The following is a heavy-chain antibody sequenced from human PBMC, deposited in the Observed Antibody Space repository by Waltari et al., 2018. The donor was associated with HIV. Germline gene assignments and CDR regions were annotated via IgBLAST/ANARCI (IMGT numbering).Heavy chain of an antibody. J-gene: IGHJ4*02. Sequence: QVQLVESGGGVVQPGGSLRLSCVASGFTFSPFPFHWVRQAPGKGLEWVALISYGGRNKVYADSVKGRFTISRDNSKNTLYLQMNSLRAEDTAVYYCARDGHFYDSRPLDHWGQGTLVTVSS. CDR2: ISYGGRNK. D-gene: IGHD3-22*01. CDR3: ARDGHFYDSRPLDH. V-gene: IGHV3-30*04. CDR1: GFTFSPFP.